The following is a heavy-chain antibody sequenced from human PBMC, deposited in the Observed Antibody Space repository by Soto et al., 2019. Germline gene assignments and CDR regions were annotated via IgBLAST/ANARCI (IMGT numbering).Heavy chain of an antibody. V-gene: IGHV4-4*07. D-gene: IGHD1-1*01. CDR3: VRDGTKTLRDWFDP. CDR2: IYATGTT. CDR1: SASISGFY. Sequence: PSETLSLTCTVSSASISGFYWSWIRKSAGKGLEWIGRIYATGTTDYNPSLKSRVMMSVDTSKKQFSLKLRSVTAADTAVYYCVRDGTKTLRDWFDPWGQGISVTSPQ. J-gene: IGHJ5*02.